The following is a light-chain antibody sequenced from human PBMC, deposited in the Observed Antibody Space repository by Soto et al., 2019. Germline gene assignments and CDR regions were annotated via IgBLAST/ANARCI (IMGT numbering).Light chain of an antibody. V-gene: IGKV3-15*01. J-gene: IGKJ1*01. CDR2: GAS. CDR3: QQYNNWPRS. CDR1: QSVSSN. Sequence: EIVMTQSPATLSVSPGERATLSCRASQSVSSNLAWYQQKPGQAPRRLIYGASTRTTGIPARFSGSWSGTEFTLTISSLQSEDLADYYCQQYNNWPRSFGHGTKVEVK.